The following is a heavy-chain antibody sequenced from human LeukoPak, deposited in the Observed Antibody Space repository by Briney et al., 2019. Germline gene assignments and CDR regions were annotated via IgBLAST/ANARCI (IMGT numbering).Heavy chain of an antibody. V-gene: IGHV4-59*01. CDR1: GGSIGSYH. D-gene: IGHD5-12*01. CDR2: VFNNGGT. J-gene: IGHJ4*02. Sequence: SETLSLTCSVSGGSIGSYHWNWIRQPSGKGLEWIGIVFNNGGTKHNPSLKSRAAISVDTSKNQFALKLSSVTAADTAVYYCVASYGGYVLDYWGQGALVIVSS. CDR3: VASYGGYVLDY.